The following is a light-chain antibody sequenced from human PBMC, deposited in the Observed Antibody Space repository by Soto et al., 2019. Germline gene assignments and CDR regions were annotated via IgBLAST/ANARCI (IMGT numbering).Light chain of an antibody. CDR2: WAS. Sequence: DIVMTQSPDSLAVSLGERATINCKSSQSDLYSSNNRNYLAWYQQKPGQPPKLLIYWASTRESGVPDRFSGSGSGTDFTLAISNLQAEDVAVYYCQQYRTTPSSTFGQGTKAEIK. J-gene: IGKJ1*01. CDR1: QSDLYSSNNRNY. V-gene: IGKV4-1*01. CDR3: QQYRTTPSST.